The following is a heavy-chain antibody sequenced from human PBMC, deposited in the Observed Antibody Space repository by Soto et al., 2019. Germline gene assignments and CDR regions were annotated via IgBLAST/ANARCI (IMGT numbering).Heavy chain of an antibody. Sequence: PSETLSLTCTVSGGSISSGDYYWSWIRQPPGKGLEWIGYIYYSGSTYYNPSLKSRVTISVDTSKNQFSLKLSSVTAADTAVYYCARGGYYYDSSGSPSPYYFDYWGQGTLVTVSS. J-gene: IGHJ4*02. CDR2: IYYSGST. CDR1: GGSISSGDYY. D-gene: IGHD3-22*01. CDR3: ARGGYYYDSSGSPSPYYFDY. V-gene: IGHV4-30-4*01.